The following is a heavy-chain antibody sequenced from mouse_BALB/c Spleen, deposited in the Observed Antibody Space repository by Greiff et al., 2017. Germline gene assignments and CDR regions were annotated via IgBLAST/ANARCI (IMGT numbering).Heavy chain of an antibody. Sequence: QVQLKQSGPGLVAPSQSLSITCTVSGFSLTSYGVHWVRQSPGKGLEWLGVIWAGGSTNYNSALMSRLSISKDNSKSQVFLKMNSLQTDDTAMYYCARSANDYPSCYAMDYWGQGTAVTVSS. V-gene: IGHV2-9*02. CDR3: ARSANDYPSCYAMDY. D-gene: IGHD5-5*01. CDR1: GFSLTSYG. CDR2: IWAGGST. J-gene: IGHJ4*01.